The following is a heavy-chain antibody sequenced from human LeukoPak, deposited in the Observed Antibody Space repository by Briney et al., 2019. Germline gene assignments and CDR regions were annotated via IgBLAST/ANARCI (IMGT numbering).Heavy chain of an antibody. CDR1: GFTFSNAW. V-gene: IGHV3-15*01. CDR3: SVSKYSSGWYAEYFQH. Sequence: GGSLRLSCAASGFTFSNAWMSWVRQAPGKGLEWVGRIKSKTDGGTTDYAAPVKGRFTISRDDSKNTLYLQMNSLKTEDTAVYYCSVSKYSSGWYAEYFQHWGQGTLVTVSS. D-gene: IGHD6-19*01. J-gene: IGHJ1*01. CDR2: IKSKTDGGTT.